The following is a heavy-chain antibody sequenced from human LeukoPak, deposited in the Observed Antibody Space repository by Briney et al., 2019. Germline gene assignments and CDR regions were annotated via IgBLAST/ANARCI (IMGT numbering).Heavy chain of an antibody. J-gene: IGHJ5*02. CDR3: ARDAHDYGDWFDP. Sequence: GGSLRLSCAASGFTFSDYYMSWVRQAPGKGLEWVSYISSSSSTIYYADSVKGRFSISRDNAKNSLYLQMNSLRAEDTAVYYCARDAHDYGDWFDPWGQGTLVTVSS. V-gene: IGHV3-11*04. CDR2: ISSSSSTI. CDR1: GFTFSDYY. D-gene: IGHD4-17*01.